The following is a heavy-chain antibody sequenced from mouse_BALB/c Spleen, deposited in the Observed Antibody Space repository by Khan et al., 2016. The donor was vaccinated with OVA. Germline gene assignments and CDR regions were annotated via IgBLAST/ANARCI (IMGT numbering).Heavy chain of an antibody. V-gene: IGHV1-77*01. D-gene: IGHD1-2*01. Sequence: QVQLQQPGAELARPGASVKLSCKASGYTFPDYYINWVKQRTGQGLEWIGEISPGSGDTYYNEKFTGKATLTADKSSNTAYMQLSSLTSEASAVYFCARRNYFGYTFAYWGQGTLVTVAA. J-gene: IGHJ3*01. CDR1: GYTFPDYY. CDR2: ISPGSGDT. CDR3: ARRNYFGYTFAY.